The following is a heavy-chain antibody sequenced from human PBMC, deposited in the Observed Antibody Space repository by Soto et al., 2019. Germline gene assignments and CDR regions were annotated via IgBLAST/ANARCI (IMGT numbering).Heavy chain of an antibody. Sequence: SETLSLTCTVSGGSIDSYYWTWIRQPPGKGLEWIGYVYYTGTTTYSPSLKSRVTISVDTSMNQISLKLTSVTAADTAVYYCARDKITGLFDYWGQGTLVTVSS. V-gene: IGHV4-59*12. CDR3: ARDKITGLFDY. J-gene: IGHJ4*02. CDR1: GGSIDSYY. D-gene: IGHD2-8*02. CDR2: VYYTGTT.